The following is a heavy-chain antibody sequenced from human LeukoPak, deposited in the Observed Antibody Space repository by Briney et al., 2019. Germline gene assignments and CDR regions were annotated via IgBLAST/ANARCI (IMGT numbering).Heavy chain of an antibody. CDR1: GFTFSSYG. J-gene: IGHJ5*02. CDR3: ATLSPDLEWFHKALP. D-gene: IGHD3-3*01. CDR2: IRYDGSNK. V-gene: IGHV3-30*02. Sequence: PGRSLRLSCAASGFTFSSYGMHWVRQAPGKGLEWVAFIRYDGSNKYYADSVKGRFTISRDNSKNTLYLQMNSLRAEDTAVYYCATLSPDLEWFHKALPWGQGTLVTVSS.